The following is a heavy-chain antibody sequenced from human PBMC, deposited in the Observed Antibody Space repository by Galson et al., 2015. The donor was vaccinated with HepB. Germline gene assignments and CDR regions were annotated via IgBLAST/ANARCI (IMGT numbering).Heavy chain of an antibody. CDR2: ISSSSSRI. J-gene: IGHJ4*02. CDR3: ARADFDY. V-gene: IGHV3-48*02. CDR1: GFTFSFYS. Sequence: SLRLSCAASGFTFSFYSMSWVRQAPGKGLEWVAYISSSSSRIYYADSVKGRFTISRDSAKNSLYLQMNSLRDEDTAVYYCARADFDYWGRGTLVTVSS.